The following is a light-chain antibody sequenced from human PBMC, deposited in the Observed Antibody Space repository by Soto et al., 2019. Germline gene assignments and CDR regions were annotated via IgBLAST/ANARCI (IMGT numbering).Light chain of an antibody. Sequence: DIQMTQSPSSLSAAVGDRVTITCRASQGIRNYLAWYQQKPGKVPKLLIYAASTLQSGVTSRFSGGGSGTDFTLTISSLQPEDVATYYCQHYKSASFTFGPGTRVDFK. CDR1: QGIRNY. V-gene: IGKV1-27*01. CDR2: AAS. J-gene: IGKJ3*01. CDR3: QHYKSASFT.